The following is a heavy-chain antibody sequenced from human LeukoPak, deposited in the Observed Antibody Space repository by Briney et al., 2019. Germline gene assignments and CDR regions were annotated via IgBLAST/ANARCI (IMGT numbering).Heavy chain of an antibody. CDR2: MLYDGSNK. J-gene: IGHJ4*02. Sequence: GGSLRLSCAASGFTFSSYGMHWVRQAPGKGLEWVAVMLYDGSNKYYADSVKGRFTISRDNSKNTLYLQMNSLRAEDTAVYYCAKERNLEIAVAGTIFDYWGQGTLVTVSS. D-gene: IGHD6-19*01. V-gene: IGHV3-30*18. CDR3: AKERNLEIAVAGTIFDY. CDR1: GFTFSSYG.